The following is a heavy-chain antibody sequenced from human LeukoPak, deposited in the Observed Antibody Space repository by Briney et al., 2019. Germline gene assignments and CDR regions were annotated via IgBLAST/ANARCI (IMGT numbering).Heavy chain of an antibody. CDR3: ARDASVVPAAAIGYYYYYMDV. J-gene: IGHJ6*03. CDR1: GYTFTSYY. CDR2: INPSGGST. D-gene: IGHD2-2*01. Sequence: ASVKVSCKASGYTFTSYYMHWVRQAPGQGLEWMGIINPSGGSTSYAQKFQGRVTMTRDTSTSTVYMELSSLRSEDTAVYYCARDASVVPAAAIGYYYYYMDVWGKGTTVTVSS. V-gene: IGHV1-46*01.